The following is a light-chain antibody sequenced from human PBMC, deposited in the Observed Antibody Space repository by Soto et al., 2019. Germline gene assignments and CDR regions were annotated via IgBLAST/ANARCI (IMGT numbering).Light chain of an antibody. V-gene: IGKV3-20*01. J-gene: IGKJ4*01. Sequence: ESVLTQSPGTLSLSPGERATLSCRASQSVISYLAWYQQKPGQAPRLLIYGASSRATGIPDRFSGSGSGTDFTLTISRLEPVDFAVYYCQQYGSTPLTFGGGTRVDIK. CDR2: GAS. CDR3: QQYGSTPLT. CDR1: QSVISY.